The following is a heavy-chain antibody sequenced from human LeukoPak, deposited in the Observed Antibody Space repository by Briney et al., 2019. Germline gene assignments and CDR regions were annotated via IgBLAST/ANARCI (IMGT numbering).Heavy chain of an antibody. CDR2: ISSSGSTI. CDR3: ASSFLDYYYYMDV. CDR1: GFTFSDYY. V-gene: IGHV3-11*01. Sequence: GGSLRLSCAASGFTFSDYYMSWIRQAPGEGLEWVSYISSSGSTIYYADSVKGRFTISRDNAKNSLYLQMNSLRAEDTAVYYCASSFLDYYYYMDVWGKGTTVTISS. J-gene: IGHJ6*03.